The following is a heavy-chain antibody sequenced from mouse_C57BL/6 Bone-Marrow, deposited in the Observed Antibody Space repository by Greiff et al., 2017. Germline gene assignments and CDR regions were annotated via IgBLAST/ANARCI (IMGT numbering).Heavy chain of an antibody. D-gene: IGHD1-1*01. Sequence: QVQLQQSGAELVKPGASVKMSCKASGYTFTSYWITWVKQRPGQGLEWIGDIYPGSGSTNYNEKFKSKATLTVDTSSSTAYMQLSSLPSEDSAVYYCARAPLFSSVVGGFDYWGQGTTLTVSS. CDR3: ARAPLFSSVVGGFDY. V-gene: IGHV1-55*01. CDR2: IYPGSGST. CDR1: GYTFTSYW. J-gene: IGHJ2*01.